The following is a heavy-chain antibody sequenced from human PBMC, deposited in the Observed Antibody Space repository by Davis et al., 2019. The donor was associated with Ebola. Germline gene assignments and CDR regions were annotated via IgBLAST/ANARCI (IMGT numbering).Heavy chain of an antibody. CDR1: GFTFSNYA. D-gene: IGHD6-13*01. CDR2: ISSSGSTI. V-gene: IGHV3-11*01. Sequence: GESLKISCAASGFTFSNYAMSWIRQAPGKGLEWVSYISSSGSTIYYADSVKGRFTISRDNAKNSLYLQMNSLRAEDTAVYYCCIAADPFDYWGQGTLVTVSS. J-gene: IGHJ4*02. CDR3: CIAADPFDY.